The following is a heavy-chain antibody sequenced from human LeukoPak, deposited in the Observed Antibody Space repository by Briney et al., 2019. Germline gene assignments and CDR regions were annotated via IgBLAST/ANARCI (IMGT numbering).Heavy chain of an antibody. CDR3: ARGDSYYYGSGSYPFDY. CDR2: INHSGST. CDR1: GGSFSGYY. D-gene: IGHD3-10*01. Sequence: PSETLSLTCAVYGGSFSGYYWSWIRQPPGKGLEWIGEINHSGSTNYNPSLKSRVTISVDTSKNQFSLKLSSATAADTAVYYCARGDSYYYGSGSYPFDYWGQGTLVTVSS. J-gene: IGHJ4*02. V-gene: IGHV4-34*01.